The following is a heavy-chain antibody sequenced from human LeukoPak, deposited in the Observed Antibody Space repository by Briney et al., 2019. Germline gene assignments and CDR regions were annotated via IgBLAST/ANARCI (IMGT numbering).Heavy chain of an antibody. CDR1: GGTFSSYA. Sequence: VASVKVSCKASGGTFSSYAISWVRQAPGQGLEWMGGIIPIFGTANYAQKFQGRVTITADESTSTAYMELSSLRSEDTAVYYCARDVVVTARYYYYGMDVWGQGTTVTVSS. D-gene: IGHD2-21*02. CDR2: IIPIFGTA. CDR3: ARDVVVTARYYYYGMDV. V-gene: IGHV1-69*13. J-gene: IGHJ6*02.